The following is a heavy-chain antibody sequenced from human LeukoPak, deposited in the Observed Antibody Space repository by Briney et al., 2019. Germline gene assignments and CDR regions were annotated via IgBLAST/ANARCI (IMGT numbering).Heavy chain of an antibody. D-gene: IGHD3-10*01. CDR2: ISSSSSTI. CDR3: ARERGPITMVRGVFDY. V-gene: IGHV3-48*01. CDR1: GGSISSYY. Sequence: ETLSLTCTVSGGSISSYYWSWIRQPPGKGLEWVSYISSSSSTIYYADSVKGRFTISRDNAKNSLYLQMNSLRAEDTAVYYCARERGPITMVRGVFDYWGQGTLVTVSS. J-gene: IGHJ4*02.